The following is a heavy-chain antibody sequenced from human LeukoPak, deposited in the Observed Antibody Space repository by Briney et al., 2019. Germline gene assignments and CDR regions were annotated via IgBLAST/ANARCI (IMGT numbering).Heavy chain of an antibody. V-gene: IGHV4-38-2*02. D-gene: IGHD2-15*01. CDR2: IYHSGNT. CDR1: GYSISSGYY. Sequence: SETRSLTCTVSGYSISSGYYWGWIRQPPGKGLEWIGSIYHSGNTYYNPSLKSRVTISVDTSKNQFSLKLSSVTAADTAVYYCARDNLGYCSGGSCYPGARFDYWGQGTLVTVSS. J-gene: IGHJ4*02. CDR3: ARDNLGYCSGGSCYPGARFDY.